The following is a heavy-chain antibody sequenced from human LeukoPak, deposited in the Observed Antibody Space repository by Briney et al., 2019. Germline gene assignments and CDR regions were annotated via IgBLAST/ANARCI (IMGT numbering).Heavy chain of an antibody. CDR2: IYTRGST. CDR3: ARDAYGDDYYYHYYIDV. Sequence: SETLFLTCTVSGGSISSYYWSWMRQPAGEGLEWIGRIYTRGSTNYNPSLKSRVTMSVETSKNQFSLKLSPVTAADTAVYYCARDAYGDDYYYHYYIDVWGKGTTVTLSS. CDR1: GGSISSYY. J-gene: IGHJ6*03. D-gene: IGHD4-17*01. V-gene: IGHV4-4*07.